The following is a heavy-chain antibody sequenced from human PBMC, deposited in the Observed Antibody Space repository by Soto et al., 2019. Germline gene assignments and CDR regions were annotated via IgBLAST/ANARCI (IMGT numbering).Heavy chain of an antibody. D-gene: IGHD2-15*01. CDR2: ISAYNGNT. V-gene: IGHV1-18*01. CDR1: GYTFTSYG. J-gene: IGHJ5*02. Sequence: QVQLVQSGAEVKKPGASVKVSCKASGYTFTSYGISWVRQAPGQGLEWMGWISAYNGNTNYAQKLQGRVTMTTDTSTSTAYMELSSRRSDDTAVYDCARVLVVVAANPSLRFGPWGQGTLVTVSS. CDR3: ARVLVVVAANPSLRFGP.